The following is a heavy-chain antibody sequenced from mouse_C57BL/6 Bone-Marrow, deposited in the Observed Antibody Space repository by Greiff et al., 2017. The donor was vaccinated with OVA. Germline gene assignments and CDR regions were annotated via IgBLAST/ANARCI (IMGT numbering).Heavy chain of an antibody. CDR3: ARLTGIDY. D-gene: IGHD4-1*01. J-gene: IGHJ2*01. CDR2: ISSGGSYT. CDR1: GFTFSSYG. V-gene: IGHV5-6*01. Sequence: EVKLVESGGDLVKPGGSLKLSCAASGFTFSSYGMSWVRQTPDKRLEWVATISSGGSYTYYPDSVKGRFTISRDNAKNTLYLQMSSLKSEDTAMYYCARLTGIDYWGQGTTLTVSS.